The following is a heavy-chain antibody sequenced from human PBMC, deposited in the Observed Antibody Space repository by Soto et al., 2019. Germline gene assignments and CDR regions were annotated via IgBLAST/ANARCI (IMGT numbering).Heavy chain of an antibody. CDR3: AIFRTVSTPFDN. CDR1: GFTFHDYA. CDR2: ISWNRGNI. J-gene: IGHJ4*02. D-gene: IGHD4-17*01. V-gene: IGHV3-9*01. Sequence: EVQLVESGGGLVQPGRSLRLSCAASGFTFHDYAMHWVRQAPGKGLEWVLGISWNRGNIGYADSVKGRLTISRDNAKNSLYLQMNSLRAEDTALYYCAIFRTVSTPFDNWGQGTLVTVSS.